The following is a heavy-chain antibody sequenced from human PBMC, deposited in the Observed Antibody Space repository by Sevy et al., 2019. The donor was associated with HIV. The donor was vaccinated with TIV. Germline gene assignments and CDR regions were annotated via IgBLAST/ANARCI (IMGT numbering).Heavy chain of an antibody. D-gene: IGHD3-22*01. J-gene: IGHJ4*02. V-gene: IGHV1-24*01. CDR1: GYTLTQLS. CDR3: ATTKDCYDSSSSPFDY. Sequence: ASVKVSCKVSGYTLTQLSMHWVRQAPGKGLEWMGSFDPEDGETLYAQKFQGRVTMTEDTSTDTAYMELRSLRSEDTAVYYCATTKDCYDSSSSPFDYWGQGTLVTVSS. CDR2: FDPEDGET.